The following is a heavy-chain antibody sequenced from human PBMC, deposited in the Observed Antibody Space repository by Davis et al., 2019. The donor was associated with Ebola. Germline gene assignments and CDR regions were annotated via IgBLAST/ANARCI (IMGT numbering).Heavy chain of an antibody. CDR3: ARDSWGD. Sequence: GESLKISCAASGFTFSSYAMSWVRQAPGQGLEWVSAISGSGGSTYYADSVKGRFTISRDNSKNTLYLQMNSLRAEDTAVYYCARDSWGDWGQGTLVTVSS. J-gene: IGHJ4*02. CDR2: ISGSGGST. V-gene: IGHV3-23*01. D-gene: IGHD3-16*01. CDR1: GFTFSSYA.